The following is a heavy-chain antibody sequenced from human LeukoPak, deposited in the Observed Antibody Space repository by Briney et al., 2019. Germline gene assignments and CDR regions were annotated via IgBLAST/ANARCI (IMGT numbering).Heavy chain of an antibody. CDR3: AKDRDRDGDYFDY. CDR1: GFTFSSYA. J-gene: IGHJ4*02. Sequence: GGSLTLSCAASGFTFSSYAMSWVRQAPGKGLEWVSAISGSGGSTYYADSVKGRFTISRDNSKNTLYLQMNSLRAEDTAVYYCAKDRDRDGDYFDYWGQGTLVTVSS. D-gene: IGHD4-17*01. V-gene: IGHV3-23*01. CDR2: ISGSGGST.